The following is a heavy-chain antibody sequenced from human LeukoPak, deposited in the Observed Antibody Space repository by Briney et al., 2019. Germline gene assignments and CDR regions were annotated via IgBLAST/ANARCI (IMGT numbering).Heavy chain of an antibody. CDR3: ARRLYSSGVGFFDY. V-gene: IGHV3-7*01. Sequence: GGSLRLSCAASGFTFSSYWMSWVRQAPGKGLEWVANIEQDGSEKYHVDSVKGQFTISRDNAKNSLYLQMNSLKAEDTAVYYCARRLYSSGVGFFDYWGQGTLVTVSS. J-gene: IGHJ4*02. CDR1: GFTFSSYW. CDR2: IEQDGSEK. D-gene: IGHD6-19*01.